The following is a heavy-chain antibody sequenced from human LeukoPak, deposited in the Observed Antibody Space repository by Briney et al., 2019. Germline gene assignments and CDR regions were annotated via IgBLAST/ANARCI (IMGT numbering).Heavy chain of an antibody. D-gene: IGHD3-22*01. V-gene: IGHV3-23*01. CDR1: GFTFSSYG. CDR3: AKSTEYYYDSSDLDY. Sequence: GGSLRLSCAASGFTFSSYGMSWVRQAPGKGLEWVSAISGSGGSTYYVDSVKGRFTISRDNSKNTLYLQMNSLRAEDTAVYYCAKSTEYYYDSSDLDYWGQGTLVTVSS. CDR2: ISGSGGST. J-gene: IGHJ4*02.